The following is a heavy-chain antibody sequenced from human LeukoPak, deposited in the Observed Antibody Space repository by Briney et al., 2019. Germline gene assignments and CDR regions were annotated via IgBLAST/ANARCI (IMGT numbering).Heavy chain of an antibody. Sequence: GGSLRLSCAASGFTFNSYAMYWVRQAPGKGLEWVSGIFGSGGSAHYADSVKGRFAISRDNPKNRVYLQMNSLRAEDTAVYYCAKTATGYSSGHYPGWPVDYWGQGTLVTVSS. J-gene: IGHJ4*02. D-gene: IGHD6-19*01. V-gene: IGHV3-23*01. CDR3: AKTATGYSSGHYPGWPVDY. CDR1: GFTFNSYA. CDR2: IFGSGGSA.